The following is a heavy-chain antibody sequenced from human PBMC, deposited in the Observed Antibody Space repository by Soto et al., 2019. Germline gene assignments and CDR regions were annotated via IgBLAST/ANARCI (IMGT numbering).Heavy chain of an antibody. Sequence: PSEPLSLTYAVDGGSFRGNYWSWIRQPPGKGLEWIGEISNNGNTNYNSSLKSRVTMSVDSAKNQFSLKLSSVTATDTAVYYCVRHKDRNGFDPWGQGALVTVSS. CDR2: ISNNGNT. CDR1: GGSFRGNY. D-gene: IGHD1-1*01. CDR3: VRHKDRNGFDP. J-gene: IGHJ5*02. V-gene: IGHV4-34*01.